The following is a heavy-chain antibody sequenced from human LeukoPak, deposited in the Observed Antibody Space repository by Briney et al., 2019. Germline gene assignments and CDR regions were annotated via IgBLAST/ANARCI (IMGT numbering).Heavy chain of an antibody. Sequence: ASVKVSCKASGYTFTSYGISWVRQAPGQGLEWLGWISAYNGNTNYAQKLQGRVTMTTDTSTSTAYMELRSLRSDDTAVYYCARGVRYCSGGSCYYFDYWGQGTLVTVSS. V-gene: IGHV1-18*01. J-gene: IGHJ4*02. CDR2: ISAYNGNT. D-gene: IGHD2-15*01. CDR1: GYTFTSYG. CDR3: ARGVRYCSGGSCYYFDY.